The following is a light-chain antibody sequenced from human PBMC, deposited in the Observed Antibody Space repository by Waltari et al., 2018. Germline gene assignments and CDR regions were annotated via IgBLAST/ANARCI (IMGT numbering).Light chain of an antibody. Sequence: EIVLTQSPGTLSLSPGERATLSCRASQSVGRYLAWYLQKPGQSPQLLIYLGSNRASGVPDRFSGSGSGTDFTLKISRVEAEDVGVYYCMQAVQTPLTFGGGTKVEIK. CDR1: QSVGRY. V-gene: IGKV2-28*01. J-gene: IGKJ4*01. CDR2: LGS. CDR3: MQAVQTPLT.